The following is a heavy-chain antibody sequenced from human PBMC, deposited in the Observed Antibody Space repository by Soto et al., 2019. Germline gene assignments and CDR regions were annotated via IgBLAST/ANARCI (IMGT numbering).Heavy chain of an antibody. CDR1: GFIFSDHY. Sequence: PGGSLRLSCAASGFIFSDHYMDWVRQAPGKGLEWVGRTRKKANNYTTEYAASVKGRFTISRDDSKNSLYLQMDSLKTEDTAVYYCARAELRGGNYVAFDYWGQGTLVTVSS. D-gene: IGHD1-26*01. V-gene: IGHV3-72*01. CDR3: ARAELRGGNYVAFDY. CDR2: TRKKANNYTT. J-gene: IGHJ4*02.